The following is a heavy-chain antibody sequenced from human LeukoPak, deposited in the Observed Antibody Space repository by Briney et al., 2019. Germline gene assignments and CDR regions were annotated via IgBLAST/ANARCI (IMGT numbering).Heavy chain of an antibody. CDR3: ATRGSYGGPNLDY. J-gene: IGHJ4*02. D-gene: IGHD4-23*01. V-gene: IGHV1-69*02. Sequence: SVKVSCKASGGTFSSYTISWVREAPGQGLEWLGRIIPILGIANYAQKFQGRVTITADKSTSTAYMELSSLRSEDTAVYYCATRGSYGGPNLDYWGQGTLVTVSS. CDR2: IIPILGIA. CDR1: GGTFSSYT.